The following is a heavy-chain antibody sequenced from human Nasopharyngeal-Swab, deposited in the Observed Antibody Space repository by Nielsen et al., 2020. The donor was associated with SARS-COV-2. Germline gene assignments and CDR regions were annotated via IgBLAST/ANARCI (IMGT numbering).Heavy chain of an antibody. V-gene: IGHV3-48*04. J-gene: IGHJ4*02. Sequence: GESLKISCAASGFNFNYYSMNWVRQAPGKGLEWVSYITSGSAIMYYADSVKGRFTISRDNAKNLLYLQMNSLRAEDTAVYYCASVHRAYGDSGYYPLDYWGKGTLVTVSS. CDR2: ITSGSAIM. CDR3: ASVHRAYGDSGYYPLDY. D-gene: IGHD3-22*01. CDR1: GFNFNYYS.